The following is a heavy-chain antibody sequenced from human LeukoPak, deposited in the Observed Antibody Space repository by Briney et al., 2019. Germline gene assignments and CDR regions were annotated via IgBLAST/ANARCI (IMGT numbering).Heavy chain of an antibody. CDR3: AREFHGMATEY. Sequence: GGSLRPSCAASGFTFSSYSMNWVRQAPGKGLEWFSSISSSSSYIYYADSVKGRFTISRDNAKNSLYLQVNSLRAEDTAVYYCAREFHGMATEYWGQGTLVTVSS. CDR1: GFTFSSYS. CDR2: ISSSSSYI. V-gene: IGHV3-21*01. D-gene: IGHD5-24*01. J-gene: IGHJ4*02.